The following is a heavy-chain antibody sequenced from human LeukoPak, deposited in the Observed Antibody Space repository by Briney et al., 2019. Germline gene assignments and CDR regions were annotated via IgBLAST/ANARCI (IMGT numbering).Heavy chain of an antibody. CDR1: GFTLGSHD. D-gene: IGHD5-18*01. CDR2: VSSGFHA. Sequence: QTWGSLRLSCTASGFTLGSHDMHWVRQIPGQGLEWVAAVSSGFHAFFADSVRGRFTVSREDARNSLYLQMNSLRAGDTAVYYCVREARGYHYTYFDYWGQGTLVTVSS. J-gene: IGHJ4*02. V-gene: IGHV3-13*01. CDR3: VREARGYHYTYFDY.